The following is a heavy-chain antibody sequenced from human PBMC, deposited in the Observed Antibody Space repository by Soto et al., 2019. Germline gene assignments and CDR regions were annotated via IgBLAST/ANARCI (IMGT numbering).Heavy chain of an antibody. J-gene: IGHJ4*02. CDR3: ARHDYGDYYFDY. CDR2: IYWDDDK. V-gene: IGHV2-5*02. D-gene: IGHD4-17*01. CDR1: GFSLSTSGVG. Sequence: QITLKESGPTLVKPTQTLTLTCTFSGFSLSTSGVGVGWISQPPGKALEWLTLIYWDDDKRYSPSLKSRLTITKDTSKNQVVLTMTNMDPVDTATYYCARHDYGDYYFDYWGQGTLVTVSS.